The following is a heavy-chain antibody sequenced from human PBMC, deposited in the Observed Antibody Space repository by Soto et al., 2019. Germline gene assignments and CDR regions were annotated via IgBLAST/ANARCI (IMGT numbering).Heavy chain of an antibody. J-gene: IGHJ6*02. CDR3: LGGGATTGHYDGFDV. CDR1: GYVFTSYY. CDR2: INPNTGDT. V-gene: IGHV1-2*02. Sequence: QVQLVQSGAEVKKPGASVKVSCQASGYVFTSYYLHWARQAPGQGLEWMGWINPNTGDTYYARNFESRITLTRDTSTNTDSMELWNLRSADTAVYYCLGGGATTGHYDGFDVWGQGTAVNVSS. D-gene: IGHD3-22*01.